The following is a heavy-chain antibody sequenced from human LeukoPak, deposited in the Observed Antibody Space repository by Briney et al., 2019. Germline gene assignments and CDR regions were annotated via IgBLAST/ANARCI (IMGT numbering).Heavy chain of an antibody. J-gene: IGHJ4*02. CDR3: ARGAAMADFDY. Sequence: SETLSLTCAVYGGSFSGYYWSWIRQPPGKGLEWIGEINHSGSTNYNPPLKSRVTISVDTSKNQFSLKLSSVTAADTAVYYCARGAAMADFDYWGQGTLVTVSS. V-gene: IGHV4-34*01. CDR1: GGSFSGYY. CDR2: INHSGST. D-gene: IGHD5-18*01.